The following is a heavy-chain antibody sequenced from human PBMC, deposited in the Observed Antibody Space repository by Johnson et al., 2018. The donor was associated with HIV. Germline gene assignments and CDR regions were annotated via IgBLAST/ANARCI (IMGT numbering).Heavy chain of an antibody. CDR3: ARDRGIYEGAFDI. CDR1: FSSYW. Sequence: FSSYWMSWVRQAPGKGLEWVANIKQDGSEKYYVDSVKGRFTISRDNAKNSLYLQMNSLRAEDTAVYYCARDRGIYEGAFDIWGQGTMVTVSS. CDR2: IKQDGSEK. J-gene: IGHJ3*02. V-gene: IGHV3-7*01. D-gene: IGHD3-3*01.